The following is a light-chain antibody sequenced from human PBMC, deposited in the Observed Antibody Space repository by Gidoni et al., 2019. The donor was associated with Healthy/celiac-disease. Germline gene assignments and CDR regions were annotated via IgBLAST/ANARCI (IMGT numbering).Light chain of an antibody. Sequence: VVMTKSPLSLPVTLGPPSSLPGRSSQGLVYSEGNTYLNWFQQRPGQSPRRLIYKVSNRDSGVPDRFSGSGSGTDFTLKISRVEAEDVGVYYCMQGTHLITFGQGTRLEIK. CDR1: QGLVYSEGNTY. CDR3: MQGTHLIT. V-gene: IGKV2-30*01. CDR2: KVS. J-gene: IGKJ5*01.